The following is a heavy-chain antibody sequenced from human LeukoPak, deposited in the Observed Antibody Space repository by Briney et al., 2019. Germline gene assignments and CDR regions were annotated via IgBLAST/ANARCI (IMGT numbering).Heavy chain of an antibody. Sequence: WASVKVSCKASGGTFSSYAISWVRQAPGQGLEWMGMINPRDGSTRTLQRFQGRLTMTRDTSTSTLYMGLSSLRSEDTATYFCARGADQEFDFWGQGTLVTVSS. CDR2: INPRDGST. CDR1: GGTFSSYA. CDR3: ARGADQEFDF. J-gene: IGHJ4*02. V-gene: IGHV1-46*01.